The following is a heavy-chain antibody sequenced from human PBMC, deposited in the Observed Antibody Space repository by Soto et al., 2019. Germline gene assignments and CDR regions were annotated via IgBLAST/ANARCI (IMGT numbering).Heavy chain of an antibody. V-gene: IGHV3-30*18. Sequence: QVQLVESGGGVVQPGRSLRLSYAASGFTFSSYGMHWVRQAPGKGLEWVAVISYDGSNKYYADSVKGRFTISRDNSKNTLYLQMNSLRAEDTAVYYCAKCDSSGYYPGGYWGQGTLVTVSS. CDR2: ISYDGSNK. CDR3: AKCDSSGYYPGGY. J-gene: IGHJ4*02. CDR1: GFTFSSYG. D-gene: IGHD3-22*01.